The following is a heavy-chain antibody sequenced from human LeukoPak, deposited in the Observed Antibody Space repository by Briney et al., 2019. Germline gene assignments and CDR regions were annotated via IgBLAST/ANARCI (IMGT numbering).Heavy chain of an antibody. V-gene: IGHV1-18*01. Sequence: ASVTVSCKPSGYTFISYGISWVRQAPGQGLEWMGWISAYNGNTNHAQKFQGRVTMTTDTSTSTAYMELRSPRSDDTAVYYCARVYCSSTSCYGADYWGQGTLVTVSS. CDR1: GYTFISYG. D-gene: IGHD2-2*01. CDR3: ARVYCSSTSCYGADY. J-gene: IGHJ4*02. CDR2: ISAYNGNT.